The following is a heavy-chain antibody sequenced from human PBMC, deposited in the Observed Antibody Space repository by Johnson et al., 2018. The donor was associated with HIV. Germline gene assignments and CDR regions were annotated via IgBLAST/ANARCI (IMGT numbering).Heavy chain of an antibody. J-gene: IGHJ3*02. CDR1: GFTFSTYG. Sequence: VQLVESGGGVVQPGRSLRLSCAASGFTFSTYGIHWVRQAPGKGLEWVAFIRSDGTNKYYADFAKGRFTISRDNAKNSLYLQMNSLRAEDTAVYYCATDIVVVLAVTGTGAAFHIWGQGTMVTVSS. V-gene: IGHV3-33*03. CDR3: ATDIVVVLAVTGTGAAFHI. D-gene: IGHD2-15*01. CDR2: IRSDGTNK.